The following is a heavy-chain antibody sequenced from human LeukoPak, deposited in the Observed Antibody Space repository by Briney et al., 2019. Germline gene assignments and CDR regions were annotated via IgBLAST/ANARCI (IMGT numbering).Heavy chain of an antibody. CDR3: AKDVVRGVMWYFDY. Sequence: PGGSLRLSCAASGFTFTSYGMHWVRQAPGKGLDWVALIWDDGNNKYYADSVKGRFTISRDNSKNTLYLQMNSLRAEDTSVYYCAKDVVRGVMWYFDYWGQGTLVTVSS. V-gene: IGHV3-33*06. CDR2: IWDDGNNK. J-gene: IGHJ4*02. CDR1: GFTFTSYG. D-gene: IGHD3-10*01.